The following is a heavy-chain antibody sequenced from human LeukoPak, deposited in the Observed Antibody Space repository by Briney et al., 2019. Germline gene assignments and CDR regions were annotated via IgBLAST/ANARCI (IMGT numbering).Heavy chain of an antibody. CDR3: ARVTYYDFWSGYRFDY. CDR1: GGSISSYY. CDR2: IYYSGST. Sequence: PSETLSLTCTVSGGSISSYYWSWIRQPPGKGLEGIGYIYYSGSTNYNPSLKSRVTISVDTSKNQFSLKLSSVTAADTAVYYCARVTYYDFWSGYRFDYWGQGTLVTVSS. V-gene: IGHV4-59*13. J-gene: IGHJ4*02. D-gene: IGHD3-3*01.